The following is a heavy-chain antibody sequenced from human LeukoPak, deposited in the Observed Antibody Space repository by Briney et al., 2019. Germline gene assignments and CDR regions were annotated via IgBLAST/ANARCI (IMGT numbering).Heavy chain of an antibody. J-gene: IGHJ1*01. CDR1: GGTFSSYA. D-gene: IGHD3-22*01. CDR3: ARDWVYYDSSGYYVGSYFQH. Sequence: SVKVSCKASGGTFSSYAISWVRQAPGQGLEWMGRIIPIFGTANYAQKFQGRVTITTDESTSTAYMELSSLRSEDTAVYYCARDWVYYDSSGYYVGSYFQHWGQGTLVTVSS. V-gene: IGHV1-69*05. CDR2: IIPIFGTA.